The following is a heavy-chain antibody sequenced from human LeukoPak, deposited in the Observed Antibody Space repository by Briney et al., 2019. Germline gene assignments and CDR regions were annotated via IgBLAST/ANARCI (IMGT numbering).Heavy chain of an antibody. CDR2: ISYDGSNK. D-gene: IGHD2-8*01. J-gene: IGHJ4*02. CDR1: GFTFSSSG. Sequence: GGSLRLSCAASGFTFSSSGMHWVRQAPGKGLEWVAVISYDGSNKYYADSVKGRFTFSRDNSKSTLYLQMSSLRAEDTAVYYCAKEYCSNSVCHSLDYWGQGTLVTVSS. CDR3: AKEYCSNSVCHSLDY. V-gene: IGHV3-30*18.